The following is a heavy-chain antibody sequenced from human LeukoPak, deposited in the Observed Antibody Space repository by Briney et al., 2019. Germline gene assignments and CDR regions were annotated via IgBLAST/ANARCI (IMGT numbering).Heavy chain of an antibody. Sequence: GASVKVSCKASGYTFIGYYIHLVRQAPGQGLEWMGRINPNSGGTNYAQKFQGRVTMTRDTSISTAYMELSRLRSDDTAVYYCALTWGYYAFDIWGQGTMVTVSS. D-gene: IGHD7-27*01. J-gene: IGHJ3*02. CDR3: ALTWGYYAFDI. CDR1: GYTFIGYY. CDR2: INPNSGGT. V-gene: IGHV1-2*06.